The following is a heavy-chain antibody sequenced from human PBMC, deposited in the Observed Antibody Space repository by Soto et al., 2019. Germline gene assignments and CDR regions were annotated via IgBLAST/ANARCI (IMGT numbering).Heavy chain of an antibody. Sequence: QVQLQESGPGLVKPSQTLSLTCTVSGGSISTGGYYWNWIRQHPGKGLEWIGYFYYSGSTYYNPGLKSRVTISANTSKHPFVLKLCSVTAADTAVSYCARRVFPWGQGTLVTVSS. CDR3: ARRVFP. CDR1: GGSISTGGYY. J-gene: IGHJ5*02. V-gene: IGHV4-31*03. CDR2: FYYSGST. D-gene: IGHD2-8*01.